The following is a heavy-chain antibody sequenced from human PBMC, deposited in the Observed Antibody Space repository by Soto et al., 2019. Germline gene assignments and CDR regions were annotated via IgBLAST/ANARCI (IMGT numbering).Heavy chain of an antibody. CDR2: IIPIFGTA. CDR1: GGTFSSYA. Sequence: QVQLVQSGAEVKKPGSSVKVSCKASGGTFSSYAISWVRQAPGQGLEWMGGIIPIFGTANYAQKFQGRVTITADESTSTADMELSSLRSEDTAVYYCARDEARHYYYGMDVWGQGTTVTVSS. CDR3: ARDEARHYYYGMDV. V-gene: IGHV1-69*12. J-gene: IGHJ6*02.